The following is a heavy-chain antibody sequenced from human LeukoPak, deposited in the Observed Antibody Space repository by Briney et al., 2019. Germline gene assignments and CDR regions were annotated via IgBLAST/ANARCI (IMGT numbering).Heavy chain of an antibody. V-gene: IGHV3-30*04. J-gene: IGHJ6*04. CDR2: ISYDGSNK. Sequence: GGSLRLSCAASGFTFSSYAMHWVRQAPGKGLEWVAVISYDGSNKYYADSVKGRFTISRDNSKNTLYLQMNSLRAEDTDVYYCARDLKDIVVVVAATRDVWGKGTTVTVSS. CDR1: GFTFSSYA. CDR3: ARDLKDIVVVVAATRDV. D-gene: IGHD2-15*01.